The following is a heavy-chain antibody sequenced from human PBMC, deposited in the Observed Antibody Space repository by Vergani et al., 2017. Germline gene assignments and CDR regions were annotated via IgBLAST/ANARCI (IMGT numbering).Heavy chain of an antibody. CDR1: GYTFTSYG. Sequence: QVQLVQSGAEVKKPGASVKVSCKASGYTFTSYGISWVRQAPGQGLEWMGWISAYNGNTNYAQKLQGRVTMTTDTSTSTAYMELRSLRSDDTAVYYCARPDPTYCGGDCPIRYGMDVWGQGTTVTVSS. J-gene: IGHJ6*02. V-gene: IGHV1-18*01. CDR2: ISAYNGNT. D-gene: IGHD2-21*02. CDR3: ARPDPTYCGGDCPIRYGMDV.